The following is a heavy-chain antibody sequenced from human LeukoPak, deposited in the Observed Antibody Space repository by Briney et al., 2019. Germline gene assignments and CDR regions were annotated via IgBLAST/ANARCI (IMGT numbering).Heavy chain of an antibody. J-gene: IGHJ4*02. CDR2: ISGSGDST. D-gene: IGHD6-13*01. V-gene: IGHV3-23*01. Sequence: GSLRLSCAASGFTFTGYWMSWVRQAPGKGLEWVSAISGSGDSTYYGDSVKGRFTISRDNSKNTLYLQMNSLRAEDTAVYYCAKTRPLDSSSWSHGDYWGQGTLVTVSS. CDR3: AKTRPLDSSSWSHGDY. CDR1: GFTFTGYW.